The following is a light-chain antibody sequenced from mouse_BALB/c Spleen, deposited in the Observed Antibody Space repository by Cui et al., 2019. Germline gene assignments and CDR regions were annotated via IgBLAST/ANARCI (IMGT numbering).Light chain of an antibody. CDR3: QQWSSNPPT. CDR1: SSVSY. Sequence: HIVHTQYPAILSATPGEKVTMTCSASSSVSYMHWYQQKSGTSPKRWIYDTSKLASGVPARFSGSGSGTSYSLTISSMEAEDAATYYCQQWSSNPPTFGSGTKLEIK. V-gene: IGKV4-59*01. CDR2: DTS. J-gene: IGKJ4*01.